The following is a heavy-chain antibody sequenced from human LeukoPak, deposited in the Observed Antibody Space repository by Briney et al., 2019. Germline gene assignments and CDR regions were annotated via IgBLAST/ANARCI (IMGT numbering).Heavy chain of an antibody. CDR3: ARAGASGWYAAGWFDP. Sequence: PGGSLRLSCAASGFPFNNYWMHWVRQAPGKGLVWVSSINTDGRTTRYAASVQGRFTISRDNAKNTLCLQMNSLRDDDTAVYYCARAGASGWYAAGWFDPWGQGTLVTVSS. J-gene: IGHJ5*02. CDR2: INTDGRTT. CDR1: GFPFNNYW. V-gene: IGHV3-74*01. D-gene: IGHD6-19*01.